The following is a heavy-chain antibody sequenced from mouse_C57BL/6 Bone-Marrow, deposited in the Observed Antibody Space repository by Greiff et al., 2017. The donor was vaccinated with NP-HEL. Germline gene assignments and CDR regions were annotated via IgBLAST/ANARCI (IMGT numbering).Heavy chain of an antibody. CDR1: GYTFTSYW. D-gene: IGHD1-1*01. CDR3: ARYYYGSRGWYFDV. Sequence: QVQLQQPGADLVKPGASVKLSCKASGYTFTSYWMHWVKQRPGRGLAWIGWIDPNSGGTKFNEKFKTKATLTVDKPSSTAYMQLSSLTSEDSAVYYCARYYYGSRGWYFDVWGTGTTVTVSS. J-gene: IGHJ1*03. CDR2: IDPNSGGT. V-gene: IGHV1-72*01.